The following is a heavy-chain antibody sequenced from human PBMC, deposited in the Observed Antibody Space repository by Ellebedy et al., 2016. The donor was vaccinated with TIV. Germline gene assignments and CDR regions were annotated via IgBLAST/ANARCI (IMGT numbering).Heavy chain of an antibody. Sequence: GGSLRLSCAASGFSFREYYMSWIRQAPGKGLECVAYINHDGAIKYYADAVRGRFTVSRDNAENSLHLQMNSLRAEDTAVYYCARNRNDFDAKGYWNYWGPGAQVTVSS. CDR1: GFSFREYY. J-gene: IGHJ4*02. CDR3: ARNRNDFDAKGYWNY. V-gene: IGHV3-11*01. D-gene: IGHD3-22*01. CDR2: INHDGAIK.